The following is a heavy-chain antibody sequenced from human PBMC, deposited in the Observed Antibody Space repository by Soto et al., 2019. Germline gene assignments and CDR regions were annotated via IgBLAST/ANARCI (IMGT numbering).Heavy chain of an antibody. CDR1: GFTVSSYA. V-gene: IGHV3-23*01. CDR2: SSGGGGST. D-gene: IGHD1-26*01. J-gene: IGHJ4*02. Sequence: GGSLRLSCVVSGFTVSSYAMSWVRQAPGKGLEWLSGSSGGGGSTYYGDSVRGRFTISRDNSKNTLYLQMNSLRAEDTAVYYCARDPVIVGALAPIAYWGQGARVPVSS. CDR3: ARDPVIVGALAPIAY.